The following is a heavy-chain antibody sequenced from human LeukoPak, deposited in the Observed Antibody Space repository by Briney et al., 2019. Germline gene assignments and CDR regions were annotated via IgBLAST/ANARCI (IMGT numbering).Heavy chain of an antibody. CDR2: ISGDSNNI. J-gene: IGHJ4*02. CDR3: ARDVEGYDPVYYFDY. D-gene: IGHD5-12*01. V-gene: IGHV3-48*04. Sequence: PGGSLRLSCAASGFTFSPYSMNWVRQTPGKGLEWIAYISGDSNNIYYADSVKGRFTISRDNAKNSLYLQMNSLRAEDTAVYYCARDVEGYDPVYYFDYWGQGTLVTVSS. CDR1: GFTFSPYS.